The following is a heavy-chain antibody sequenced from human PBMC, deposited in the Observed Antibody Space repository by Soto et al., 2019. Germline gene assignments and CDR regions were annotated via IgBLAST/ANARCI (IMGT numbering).Heavy chain of an antibody. J-gene: IGHJ4*02. V-gene: IGHV3-23*01. CDR2: ISGSGGST. Sequence: XESLRLACAASGFTFSSYAMSWVRQAPGKGLEWVSAISGSGGSTYYADSVKGRFTISRDNSKNTLYLQMNSLRAEDTAVYYCAKHYDSSGYYLGGESRDYWGQGTLVTVSS. CDR1: GFTFSSYA. CDR3: AKHYDSSGYYLGGESRDY. D-gene: IGHD3-22*01.